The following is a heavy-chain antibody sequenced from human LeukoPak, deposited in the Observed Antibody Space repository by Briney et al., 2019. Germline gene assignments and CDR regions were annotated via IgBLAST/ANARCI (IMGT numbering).Heavy chain of an antibody. Sequence: GGSLRLSCAASGFSFSTNWMSWVRQAPGKGLEWVANIKQDGSEKFYVNSVKGRFTISRDNAKNSVYLQMNSLRAEDTAVYYCARDYDWGQGTLVTVSS. CDR1: GFSFSTNW. CDR2: IKQDGSEK. J-gene: IGHJ4*02. CDR3: ARDYD. V-gene: IGHV3-7*04. D-gene: IGHD3-16*01.